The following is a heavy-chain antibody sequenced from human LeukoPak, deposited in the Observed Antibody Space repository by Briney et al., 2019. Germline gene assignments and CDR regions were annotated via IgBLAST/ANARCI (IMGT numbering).Heavy chain of an antibody. V-gene: IGHV5-10-1*01. Sequence: GESLKFSCKGSGYSFTSYWISWARHMPGQGLGWMGSIDPSDSYNNSSPSIQGHVTISADKSISTAYLQWNSLKASDTAMYYCARNDYGVSLNWFDPWGQGTLVTVSS. CDR3: ARNDYGVSLNWFDP. CDR1: GYSFTSYW. CDR2: IDPSDSYN. J-gene: IGHJ5*02. D-gene: IGHD4-17*01.